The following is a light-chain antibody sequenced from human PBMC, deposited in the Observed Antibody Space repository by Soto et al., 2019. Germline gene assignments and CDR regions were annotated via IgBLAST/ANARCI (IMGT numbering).Light chain of an antibody. V-gene: IGKV3-20*01. CDR1: QSVSSSY. CDR3: QQYGSSPFT. Sequence: EIVLTQSPGTLSLSPGERATLSCRASQSVSSSYLAWYQQKPGQAPRLLIYGASTRATGSPDRFSGGGSGTDFTLTISRLEPEDFAVYYWQQYGSSPFTFGPGTKVDIK. J-gene: IGKJ3*01. CDR2: GAS.